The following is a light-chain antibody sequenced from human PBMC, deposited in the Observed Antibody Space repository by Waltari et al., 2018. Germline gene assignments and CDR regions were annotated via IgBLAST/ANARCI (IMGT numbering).Light chain of an antibody. CDR2: AAS. CDR3: QQSYSTPQLT. CDR1: QSISSY. V-gene: IGKV1-39*01. J-gene: IGKJ4*01. Sequence: DIHMTQSPSSPSASVGARVTITCRASQSISSYLNWYQQKPGKAPKLLIYAASSLQSGVPSRFSGSGSGTDFTLTISSLQPEDFATYYCQQSYSTPQLTFGGGTKVEIK.